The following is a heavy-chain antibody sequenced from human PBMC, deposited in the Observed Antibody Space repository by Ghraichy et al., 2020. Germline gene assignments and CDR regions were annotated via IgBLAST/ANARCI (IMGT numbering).Heavy chain of an antibody. Sequence: ASVKVSCKASGYTFTGYYMHWVRQAPGQGLEWMGWINPNSGGTNYAQKFQGRVTMTRDTSISTAYMELSRLRSDDTAVYYCARACSGGSCQDAFDIWGQGTMVTVSS. CDR3: ARACSGGSCQDAFDI. CDR1: GYTFTGYY. V-gene: IGHV1-2*02. D-gene: IGHD2-15*01. J-gene: IGHJ3*02. CDR2: INPNSGGT.